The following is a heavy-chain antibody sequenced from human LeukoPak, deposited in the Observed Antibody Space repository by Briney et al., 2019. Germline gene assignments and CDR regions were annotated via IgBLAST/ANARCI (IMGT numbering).Heavy chain of an antibody. CDR1: GFTFSNAW. J-gene: IGHJ3*02. V-gene: IGHV3-15*01. CDR3: TTDFGGLDAFDI. CDR2: IKSKTDGGAT. D-gene: IGHD2-15*01. Sequence: GGTLRLSCAASGFTFSNAWMSWVRQAPGKGLEWVGRIKSKTDGGATDYAAPMKGRFTISRDDSKNTPYRQMNSLKTEDTAVYYCTTDFGGLDAFDIWGQGTMVTVSS.